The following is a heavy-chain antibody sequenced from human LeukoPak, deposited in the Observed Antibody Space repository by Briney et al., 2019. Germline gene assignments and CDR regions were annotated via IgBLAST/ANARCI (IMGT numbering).Heavy chain of an antibody. CDR3: ARGGYSGSYTAFDI. CDR1: GGSISSGGYY. Sequence: SQTLSLTCTVSGGSISSGGYYWSWTRQHPGKGLEWIGYIYYSGSTYYNPSLKSRVTISVDTSKNQFSLKLSSVTAADTAVYYCARGGYSGSYTAFDIWGQGTMVTVSS. D-gene: IGHD1-26*01. J-gene: IGHJ3*02. V-gene: IGHV4-31*03. CDR2: IYYSGST.